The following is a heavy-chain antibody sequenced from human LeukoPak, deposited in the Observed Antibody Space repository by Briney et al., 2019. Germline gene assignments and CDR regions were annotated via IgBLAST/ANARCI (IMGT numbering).Heavy chain of an antibody. CDR2: IWYDGSNK. V-gene: IGHV3-33*01. D-gene: IGHD4-17*01. Sequence: GRSLRLSCAASGFTFSSYGMHWVRQAPGKGLEWVAVIWYDGSNKYYADSVKGRFTISRDNSKNTLYLHMNSLRAEDTAVYYCARVFSTVTTYPHYYYYYGMDAWGQGTTVTVSS. CDR3: ARVFSTVTTYPHYYYYYGMDA. J-gene: IGHJ6*02. CDR1: GFTFSSYG.